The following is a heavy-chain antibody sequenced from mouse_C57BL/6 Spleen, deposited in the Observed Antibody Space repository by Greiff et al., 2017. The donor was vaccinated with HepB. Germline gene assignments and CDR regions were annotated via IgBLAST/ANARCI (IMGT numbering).Heavy chain of an antibody. CDR1: GYSFTGYF. Sequence: EVQLQQSGPELVKPGDSVKISCKASGYSFTGYFMNWVMQSHGKSLEWIGRINPYNGDTFYNQKFKGKATLTVDKSSSTAHMELRSLTSEDSAVYYCARSSYDYPFDYWGQGTTLTVSS. D-gene: IGHD2-4*01. CDR3: ARSSYDYPFDY. V-gene: IGHV1-20*01. J-gene: IGHJ2*01. CDR2: INPYNGDT.